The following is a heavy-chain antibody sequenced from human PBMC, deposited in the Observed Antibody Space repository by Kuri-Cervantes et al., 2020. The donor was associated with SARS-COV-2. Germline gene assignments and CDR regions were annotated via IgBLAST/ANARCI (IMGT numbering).Heavy chain of an antibody. CDR1: GYSFTSFW. D-gene: IGHD4-17*01. V-gene: IGHV5-51*01. Sequence: KVSCKGSGYSFTSFWIGWVRQMPGKGLEWMGIIYPGDSDTRYSPSFQGQVIISADKSINTAFLQWSSLKASDTAMYYCARRAYGEQVDYYYMDVWGKGPRSPSP. J-gene: IGHJ6*03. CDR2: IYPGDSDT. CDR3: ARRAYGEQVDYYYMDV.